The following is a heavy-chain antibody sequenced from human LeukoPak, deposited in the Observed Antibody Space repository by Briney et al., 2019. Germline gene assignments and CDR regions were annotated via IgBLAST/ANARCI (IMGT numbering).Heavy chain of an antibody. V-gene: IGHV3-30*18. CDR2: ISYDGSNK. D-gene: IGHD2-15*01. CDR1: GFTFDDYA. CDR3: AKDIVGSYYYGMDV. Sequence: GRSLRLSCAASGFTFDDYAMHWVRQAPGKGLEWVAVISYDGSNKYYADSVKGRFTISRDNSKNTLYLQMNSLRAEDTAVYYCAKDIVGSYYYGMDVWGQGTTVTVSS. J-gene: IGHJ6*02.